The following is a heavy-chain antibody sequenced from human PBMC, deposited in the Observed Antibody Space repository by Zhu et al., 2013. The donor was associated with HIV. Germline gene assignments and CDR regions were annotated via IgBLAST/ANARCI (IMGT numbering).Heavy chain of an antibody. V-gene: IGHV1-69*06. J-gene: IGHJ6*02. CDR1: GGTFSSYA. Sequence: QVQLVQSGAEVKKPGSSVKVSCKASGGTFSSYAISWVRQAPGQGLEWMGGIIPIFGTANYAQKFQGRVTITADKSTSTAYMELSSLRSEDTAVYYCGRDARIAAGGTVYYYGLDVWGQGTTGHRLL. CDR2: IIPIFGTA. CDR3: GRDARIAAGGTVYYYGLDV. D-gene: IGHD6-13*01.